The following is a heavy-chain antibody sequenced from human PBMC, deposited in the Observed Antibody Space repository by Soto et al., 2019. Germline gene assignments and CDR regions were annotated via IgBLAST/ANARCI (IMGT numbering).Heavy chain of an antibody. D-gene: IGHD3-16*02. CDR2: IYYSGST. CDR1: CGSISSGDYY. Sequence: SETLSLTCTVSCGSISSGDYYWSWIRQPPGKGLEWIGYIYYSGSTYYNPSLKSRVTISVDTSKNQFSLKLSSVTAADTAVYYCASALRLGELSSHDAFDIWGQGTMVTV. V-gene: IGHV4-30-4*01. CDR3: ASALRLGELSSHDAFDI. J-gene: IGHJ3*02.